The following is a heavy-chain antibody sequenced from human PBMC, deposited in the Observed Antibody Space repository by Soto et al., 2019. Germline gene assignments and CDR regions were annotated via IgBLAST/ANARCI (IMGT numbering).Heavy chain of an antibody. D-gene: IGHD3-16*01. CDR1: GFTFRDYY. V-gene: IGHV3-11*01. CDR3: ARGPGGEAVLATFYAKGV. Sequence: GWSLGLPCAPSGFTFRDYYVSGIRKDPGKGLEGDSYISNSGSTKFYADSVTGRFTISRDTAKNALILQINSLRVNNPTAHLIARGPGGEAVLATFYAKGVWGQGASVPVSP. J-gene: IGHJ6*01. CDR2: ISNSGSTK.